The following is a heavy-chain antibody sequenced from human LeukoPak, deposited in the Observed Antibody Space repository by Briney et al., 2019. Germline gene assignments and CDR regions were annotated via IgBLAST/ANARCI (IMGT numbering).Heavy chain of an antibody. CDR2: ASDSGTT. Sequence: SETLSLTCSVSGVSLSTYSWTWVRQPPGKGLEWIGYASDSGTTNYNPSLKSRVTISVDTSKSQFSLRLSSVSAADTAVYYCARGLDRGSYYYMDVWGKGTTVIVSS. CDR3: ARGLDRGSYYYMDV. J-gene: IGHJ6*03. D-gene: IGHD3/OR15-3a*01. CDR1: GVSLSTYS. V-gene: IGHV4-59*01.